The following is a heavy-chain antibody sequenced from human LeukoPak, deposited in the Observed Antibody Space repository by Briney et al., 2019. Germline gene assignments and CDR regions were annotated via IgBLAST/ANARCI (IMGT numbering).Heavy chain of an antibody. J-gene: IGHJ5*02. Sequence: PSETLSLTCAVYGGSFSGYYWCWIRQPPGKGLEWIGEINHSGSTNYNPSLKSRVTISVDTSKNQFSLKLSSVTAADTAVYYCARGIVVVVAATRWFDPWGQGTLVTVSS. D-gene: IGHD2-15*01. CDR1: GGSFSGYY. CDR2: INHSGST. V-gene: IGHV4-34*01. CDR3: ARGIVVVVAATRWFDP.